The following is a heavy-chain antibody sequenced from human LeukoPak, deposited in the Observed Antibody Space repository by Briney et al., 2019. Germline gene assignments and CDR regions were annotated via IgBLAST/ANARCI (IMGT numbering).Heavy chain of an antibody. CDR1: GYTFTGYY. V-gene: IGHV1-46*01. D-gene: IGHD3-22*01. CDR2: INPSGGST. Sequence: ASVKVSCKASGYTFTGYYMHWVRQAPGQGLEWMGWINPSGGSTSYAQKIQGRVTMTRDMSTSAVYMELSSLRSEDTAVYYCARAGYYYDSSGHINPWGQGTLVTVSS. J-gene: IGHJ5*02. CDR3: ARAGYYYDSSGHINP.